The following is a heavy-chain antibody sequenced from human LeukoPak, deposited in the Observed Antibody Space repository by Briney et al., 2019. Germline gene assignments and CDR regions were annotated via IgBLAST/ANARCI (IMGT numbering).Heavy chain of an antibody. D-gene: IGHD5-24*01. Sequence: GGSLRLSCAASGFTFSSYSMNWVRQAPGKGLEWVSSISSSSSYIYYADSVKGRFTISRDNAKNSLYLQMNSLRAEDTAVYYCAREIEMATSDFDYWGQGTLVTVSS. CDR1: GFTFSSYS. V-gene: IGHV3-21*01. CDR3: AREIEMATSDFDY. CDR2: ISSSSSYI. J-gene: IGHJ4*02.